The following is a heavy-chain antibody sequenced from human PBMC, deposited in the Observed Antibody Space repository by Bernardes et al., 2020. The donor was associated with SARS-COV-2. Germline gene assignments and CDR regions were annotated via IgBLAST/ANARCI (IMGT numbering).Heavy chain of an antibody. Sequence: GGSLRLSCATSGFTFSNYVLSWVRQAPGKGLEWVSSIRTADGKTFYKDSVRGRFTMSGDNSEKTVSPQTNSLTDDDTAGYYCAKYEEGSYRPTLEHWGQGTQVTVSS. D-gene: IGHD1-1*01. V-gene: IGHV3-23*01. CDR1: GFTFSNYV. CDR3: AKYEEGSYRPTLEH. CDR2: IRTADGKT. J-gene: IGHJ4*02.